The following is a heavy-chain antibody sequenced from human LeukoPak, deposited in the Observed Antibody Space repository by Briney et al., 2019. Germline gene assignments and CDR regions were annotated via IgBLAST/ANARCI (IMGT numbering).Heavy chain of an antibody. D-gene: IGHD3-22*01. CDR1: VGTFSSYA. CDR2: IIPIFGTA. J-gene: IGHJ4*02. V-gene: IGHV1-69*01. Sequence: SVKVSCKASVGTFSSYAISWVRQAPGQGLEWMGGIIPIFGTANYAQKFQGRVTITADESTSTAYMELSSLRSEDTAVYYCARSFTYYYDSSGYYSIYWGQGTLVTVSS. CDR3: ARSFTYYYDSSGYYSIY.